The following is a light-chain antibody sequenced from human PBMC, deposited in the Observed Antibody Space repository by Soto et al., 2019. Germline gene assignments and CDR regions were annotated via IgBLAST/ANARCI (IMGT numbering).Light chain of an antibody. J-gene: IGLJ2*01. Sequence: VVTQPPSSSGTPGQRVTISCSVDDSNIGSGHVYWYQHLPGTAPTLLIYKNKERHSGVPDRFSGSKSGTSASLAISGLRSEDEADYYCATWDDSLSGPVVFGGGTQLTVL. CDR2: KNK. CDR1: DSNIGSGH. V-gene: IGLV1-47*01. CDR3: ATWDDSLSGPVV.